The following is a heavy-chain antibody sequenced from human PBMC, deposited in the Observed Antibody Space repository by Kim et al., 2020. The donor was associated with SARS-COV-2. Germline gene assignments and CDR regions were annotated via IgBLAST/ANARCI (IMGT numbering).Heavy chain of an antibody. V-gene: IGHV3-15*06. J-gene: IGHJ3*02. Sequence: AETINYAAPVKGRISISRDDSKHKVYMQMDSLKTEDTAIYYCTTGDTFDIWGQGTMVTVSS. CDR3: TTGDTFDI. CDR2: AETI.